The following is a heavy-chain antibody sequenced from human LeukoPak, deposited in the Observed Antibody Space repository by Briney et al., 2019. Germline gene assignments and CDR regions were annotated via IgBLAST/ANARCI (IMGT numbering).Heavy chain of an antibody. Sequence: GGSLRPSCAASGFTFSSYSMNWVRQAPGKGLEWVSYISSSSSTIYYADSVKGRFTISRDNAKNSLYLQMNSLRAEDTAVYYCARAGPGVVDYWGQGTLVTVSS. D-gene: IGHD7-27*01. CDR2: ISSSSSTI. J-gene: IGHJ4*02. CDR1: GFTFSSYS. V-gene: IGHV3-48*01. CDR3: ARAGPGVVDY.